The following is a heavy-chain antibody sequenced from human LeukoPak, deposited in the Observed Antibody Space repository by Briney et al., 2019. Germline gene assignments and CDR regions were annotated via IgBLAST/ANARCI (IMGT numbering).Heavy chain of an antibody. CDR2: ISYDGSNK. CDR1: GFTVSSYA. V-gene: IGHV3-30-3*01. D-gene: IGHD5-12*01. CDR3: ARDTWIN. J-gene: IGHJ4*02. Sequence: PGGSLRLSCAASGFTVSSYAMHWVRQSPGKGPEWVAVISYDGSNKYYADSVKGRFTISRDNSKNTLYLQMNSLRAEDTAVYYCARDTWINGGQGTLVTVSS.